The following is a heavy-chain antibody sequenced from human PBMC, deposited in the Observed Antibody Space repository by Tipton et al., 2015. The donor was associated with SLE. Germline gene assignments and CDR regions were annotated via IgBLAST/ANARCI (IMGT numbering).Heavy chain of an antibody. CDR1: ADSFTHYH. D-gene: IGHD2-2*01. J-gene: IGHJ5*02. Sequence: TLSLTCTVSADSFTHYHWSWIRQSPGKGLEWIGYVYFDGSTNYNPSLKSRVTISVDTSKNQFSLKLKSVSAADTAVYYCAREGQYQGWFDPWGQGSLVTVSS. V-gene: IGHV4-59*01. CDR3: AREGQYQGWFDP. CDR2: VYFDGST.